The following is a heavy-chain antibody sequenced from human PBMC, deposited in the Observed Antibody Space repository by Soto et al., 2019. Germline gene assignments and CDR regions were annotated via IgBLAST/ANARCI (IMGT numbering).Heavy chain of an antibody. J-gene: IGHJ4*02. V-gene: IGHV3-43*01. D-gene: IGHD1-1*01. CDR3: AKTTPPRADVKRAYFDY. CDR2: ISWDGGST. CDR1: GFTFDDYT. Sequence: EVQLVESGGVVVQPGGSLRLSCAASGFTFDDYTMHWVRQAPGKGLEWVSLISWDGGSTYYADSVKGRFTISRDNSKNSLYLQMNRLRTEDTALYYCAKTTPPRADVKRAYFDYWGQGTLVTVSS.